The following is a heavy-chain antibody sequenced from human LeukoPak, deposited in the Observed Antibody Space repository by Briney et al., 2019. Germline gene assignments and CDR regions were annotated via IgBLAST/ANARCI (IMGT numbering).Heavy chain of an antibody. D-gene: IGHD3-16*01. CDR1: GYTFTTYY. Sequence: GASVKVSCKASGYTFTTYYVHWVRQAPGQGLEWMGWINPNSGGTNYAQKFQGRVTMTRDTSISTAYMELSRLRSDDTAVYYCARGFESYGRYYYYYYMDVWGKGTTVTISS. CDR2: INPNSGGT. J-gene: IGHJ6*03. V-gene: IGHV1-2*02. CDR3: ARGFESYGRYYYYYYMDV.